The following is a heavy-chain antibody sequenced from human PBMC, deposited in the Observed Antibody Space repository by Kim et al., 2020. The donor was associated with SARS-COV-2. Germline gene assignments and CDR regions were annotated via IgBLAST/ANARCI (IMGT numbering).Heavy chain of an antibody. CDR2: ISSSSSYI. CDR1: GFTFSSYS. CDR3: ARDRSHRYFTLPDY. Sequence: GGSLRLSCAASGFTFSSYSMNWVRQAPGKGLEWVSSISSSSSYIYYADSVKGRFTISRDNAKNSLYLQMNSLRAEDTAVYYCARDRSHRYFTLPDYWGQGTLVTVSS. J-gene: IGHJ4*02. V-gene: IGHV3-21*01. D-gene: IGHD3-9*01.